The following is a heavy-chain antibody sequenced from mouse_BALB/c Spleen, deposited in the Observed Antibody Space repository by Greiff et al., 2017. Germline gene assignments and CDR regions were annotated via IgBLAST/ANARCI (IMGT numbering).Heavy chain of an antibody. CDR1: GYSITSGYY. CDR3: ARHGDGSHYYAMDY. CDR2: ISYDGSN. Sequence: EVKLLESGPGLVKPSQSLSLTCSVTGYSITSGYYWNWIRQFPGNKLEWMGYISYDGSNNYNPSLKNRISITRDTSKNQFFLKLNSVTTEDTATYYCARHGDGSHYYAMDYWGQGTSVTVSS. D-gene: IGHD2-3*01. J-gene: IGHJ4*01. V-gene: IGHV3-6*02.